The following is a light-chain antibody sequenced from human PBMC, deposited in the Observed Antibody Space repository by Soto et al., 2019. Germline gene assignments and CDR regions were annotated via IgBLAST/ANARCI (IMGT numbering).Light chain of an antibody. V-gene: IGKV1-17*03. Sequence: DIQMTQSPSAMSASVGDRVTITCRASQGISNYLAWFQQKPGKVPKSLIYAASSLQSGVPSRFSGSVSGTEGTITISSLKNEDCATYYCLQHNSYTQTFGQGTKVDIK. CDR3: LQHNSYTQT. CDR2: AAS. J-gene: IGKJ1*01. CDR1: QGISNY.